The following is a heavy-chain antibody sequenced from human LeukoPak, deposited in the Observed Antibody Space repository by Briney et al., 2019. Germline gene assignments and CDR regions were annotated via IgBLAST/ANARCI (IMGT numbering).Heavy chain of an antibody. D-gene: IGHD3-16*01. Sequence: PGRSLRLSCAASGFTFSSYAMSLVRQAPRKGLEWVSAISGSGGSTYYADSVKGRFTISRDNSKNTLYLQMNSLRAEDTAVYYRAKDSLVMEYYFDYWGQGTLVTVSS. J-gene: IGHJ4*02. CDR1: GFTFSSYA. CDR2: ISGSGGST. CDR3: AKDSLVMEYYFDY. V-gene: IGHV3-23*01.